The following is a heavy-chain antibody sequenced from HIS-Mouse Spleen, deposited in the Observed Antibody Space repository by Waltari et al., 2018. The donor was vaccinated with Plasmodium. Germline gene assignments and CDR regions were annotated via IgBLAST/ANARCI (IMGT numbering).Heavy chain of an antibody. CDR1: GGSISSRSYY. J-gene: IGHJ2*01. CDR3: ARVGLGIWYFDL. D-gene: IGHD7-27*01. V-gene: IGHV4-39*07. Sequence: QLQLQESGPGLVKPSETLSLTCTVSGGSISSRSYYWGWIRQPPGKGLEWIGSIYYSGSTYYNPSLKSRVTISVDTSKNQFSLKLSSVTAADTAVYYCARVGLGIWYFDLWGRGTLVTVSS. CDR2: IYYSGST.